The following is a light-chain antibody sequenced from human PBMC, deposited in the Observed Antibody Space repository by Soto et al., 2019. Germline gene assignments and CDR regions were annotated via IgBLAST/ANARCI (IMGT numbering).Light chain of an antibody. CDR1: RSVSSY. CDR2: DAS. V-gene: IGKV3-11*01. Sequence: EIVLTQSPATLSLSPGERATLCCRASRSVSSYLAWYQQKPGQAPRLLIYDASNRAAGIPDRFSGSGSGTDFTLTISSLEPEDFAVYYCQQRSNWPRTFGQGTKLEIK. J-gene: IGKJ2*01. CDR3: QQRSNWPRT.